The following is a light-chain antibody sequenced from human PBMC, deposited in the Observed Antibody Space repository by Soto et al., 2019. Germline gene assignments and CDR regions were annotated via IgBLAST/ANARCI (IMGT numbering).Light chain of an antibody. CDR3: SAFTGTPYV. V-gene: IGLV2-14*03. Sequence: QSALTQPASVSGSPGQSITISCTGTSSDVGGNKYVSWYQHYPGKAPKLMICDVSNRPSGVSNRFSGSKSGNTASLTISGLQAEDEADYYCSAFTGTPYVFGTGTKLTVL. CDR1: SSDVGGNKY. CDR2: DVS. J-gene: IGLJ1*01.